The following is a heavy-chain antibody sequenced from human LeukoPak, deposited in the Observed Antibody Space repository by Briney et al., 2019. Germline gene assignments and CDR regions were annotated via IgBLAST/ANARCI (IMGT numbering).Heavy chain of an antibody. Sequence: GGSLRLSCAASEFTFSSYTMNWVRQAPGKGLEWVSSISSNSNYICYADSMKGRFTISRDNAKNSLYLQMSNLRAEDTAVYFCARGGGLDVWGQGATVTVSS. CDR1: EFTFSSYT. D-gene: IGHD3-16*01. V-gene: IGHV3-21*04. CDR3: ARGGGLDV. J-gene: IGHJ6*02. CDR2: ISSNSNYI.